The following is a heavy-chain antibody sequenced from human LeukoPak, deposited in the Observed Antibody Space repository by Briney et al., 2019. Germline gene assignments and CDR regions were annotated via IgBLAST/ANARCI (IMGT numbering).Heavy chain of an antibody. J-gene: IGHJ4*02. CDR2: ISSSSSYI. CDR3: ARDHDSSSYFDY. D-gene: IGHD3-22*01. Sequence: GGSLRLSCAASGFTFSSYSMNWVRQAPGKGLEWVSSISSSSSYIYYADSVKGRFTISRDNAKNSLYLQMNSLRAEDTAVYYCARDHDSSSYFDYWGQGTLVTVSS. CDR1: GFTFSSYS. V-gene: IGHV3-21*01.